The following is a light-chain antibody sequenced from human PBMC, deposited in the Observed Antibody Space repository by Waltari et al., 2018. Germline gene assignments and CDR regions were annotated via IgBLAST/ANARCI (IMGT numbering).Light chain of an antibody. CDR1: QSISNY. CDR3: QETYSNSRT. V-gene: IGKV1-39*01. Sequence: DIKMTQSPSSLSASVGERVSIRCRTSQSISNYLNWYQRKPGKAPNLQIFAGSTLKSGVPRRFSGSGSGTDFTLTISGLQPEDFATYYCQETYSNSRTFAEGTKVEIK. J-gene: IGKJ1*01. CDR2: AGS.